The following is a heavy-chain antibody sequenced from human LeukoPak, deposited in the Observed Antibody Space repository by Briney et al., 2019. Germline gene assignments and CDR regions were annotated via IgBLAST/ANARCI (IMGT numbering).Heavy chain of an antibody. V-gene: IGHV1-2*02. J-gene: IGHJ5*02. Sequence: ASVKVSCKASGYTFTGYYMHWVRQAPGQGLEWVGWINPNSGGTNYAQKFQGRVTMTRDTSISTAYMELSRLRFDDTAVYYCARAQTSYYDSSGSPGFDPWGQGTLVTVSS. D-gene: IGHD3-22*01. CDR3: ARAQTSYYDSSGSPGFDP. CDR1: GYTFTGYY. CDR2: INPNSGGT.